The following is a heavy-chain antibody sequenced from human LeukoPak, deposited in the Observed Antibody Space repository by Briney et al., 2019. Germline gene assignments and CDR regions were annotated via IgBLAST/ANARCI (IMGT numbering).Heavy chain of an antibody. V-gene: IGHV1-2*02. D-gene: IGHD3-3*01. Sequence: ASVKVSCKASGYTFTDYYLHWVRQAPGQGLEWMGWINPNSGGTNYAQNFQGRVTMTRDTSISTAHMELSRLRSDDTAVYYCARPYPTILGMNDAFDIWGRGTRVTVSS. CDR1: GYTFTDYY. CDR2: INPNSGGT. J-gene: IGHJ3*02. CDR3: ARPYPTILGMNDAFDI.